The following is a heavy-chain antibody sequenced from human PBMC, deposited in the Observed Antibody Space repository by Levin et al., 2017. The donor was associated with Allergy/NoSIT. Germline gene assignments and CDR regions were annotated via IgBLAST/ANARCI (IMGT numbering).Heavy chain of an antibody. V-gene: IGHV3-30*04. CDR2: ISYDGSNK. D-gene: IGHD3-22*01. CDR1: GFTFSSYA. J-gene: IGHJ4*02. Sequence: TGGSLRLSCAASGFTFSSYAMHWVRQAPGKGLEWVAVISYDGSNKYYADSVKGRFTISRDNSKNTLYLQMNSLRAEDTAVYYCASGYDSSGYRPVDYWGQGTLVTVSS. CDR3: ASGYDSSGYRPVDY.